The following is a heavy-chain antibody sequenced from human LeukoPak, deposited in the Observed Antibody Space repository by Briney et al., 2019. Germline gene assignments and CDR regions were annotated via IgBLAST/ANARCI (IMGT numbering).Heavy chain of an antibody. Sequence: ASVTVSCKASGGTFSSYAISWVRQAPGQGLEGMGRIIPILGIANYAQKFQGRVTITADKSTSTAYMELSSLRSEDTAVYYCAREENTADAFDIWGQGTMVTVSS. CDR3: AREENTADAFDI. D-gene: IGHD1/OR15-1a*01. J-gene: IGHJ3*02. V-gene: IGHV1-69*04. CDR2: IIPILGIA. CDR1: GGTFSSYA.